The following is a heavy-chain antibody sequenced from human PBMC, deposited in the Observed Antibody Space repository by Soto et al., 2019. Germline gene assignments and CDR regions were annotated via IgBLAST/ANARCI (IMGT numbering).Heavy chain of an antibody. V-gene: IGHV3-30*18. J-gene: IGHJ4*02. CDR2: ISYDGSNK. CDR1: GFIFASFG. Sequence: GGSLRLSCTASGFIFASFGMHWVRQAPGKGLEWVAVISYDGSNKYYADSVKGRFTISRDNSKNTLYLQMNSLRAEDTAVYYCAKTYYYDSSGFYYFDYWGQGTLVTVSS. D-gene: IGHD3-22*01. CDR3: AKTYYYDSSGFYYFDY.